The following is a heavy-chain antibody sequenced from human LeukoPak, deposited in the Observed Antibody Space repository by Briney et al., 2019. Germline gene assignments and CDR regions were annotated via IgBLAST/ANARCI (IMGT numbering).Heavy chain of an antibody. CDR3: ARRPAGTIDY. J-gene: IGHJ4*02. D-gene: IGHD6-19*01. V-gene: IGHV4-39*01. Sequence: SETLSLTCTVSGGSISSSSYYWGWIRQPPGKGLEWIGSIDYSGSTYYNPSLKSRVTISVDTSKNQFSLKLSSVTAADTAVYYCARRPAGTIDYWGQGTLVTVSS. CDR2: IDYSGST. CDR1: GGSISSSSYY.